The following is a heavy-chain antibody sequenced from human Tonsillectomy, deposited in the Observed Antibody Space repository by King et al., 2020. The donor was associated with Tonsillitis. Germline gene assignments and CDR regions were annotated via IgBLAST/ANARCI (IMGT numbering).Heavy chain of an antibody. Sequence: GQLVQSGPEVKKPGASVKVSCKTSGYTFIDYHMHWVRQAPGQGLEWMGRIYPDSGGTYYVQKFQGRVTLTSDTSISTAYMELSGLVSDDTAVYYCVRENWYYDYWGQGTLVTVSS. J-gene: IGHJ4*02. CDR2: IYPDSGGT. V-gene: IGHV1-2*06. D-gene: IGHD1-7*01. CDR3: VRENWYYDY. CDR1: GYTFIDYH.